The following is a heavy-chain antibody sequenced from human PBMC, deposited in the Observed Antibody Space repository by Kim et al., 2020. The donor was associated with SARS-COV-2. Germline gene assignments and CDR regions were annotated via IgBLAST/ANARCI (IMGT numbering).Heavy chain of an antibody. CDR1: GYSFTSYW. J-gene: IGHJ6*02. CDR3: ASGSVPALLLGVYYYGMDV. CDR2: IDPSDSYT. Sequence: GESLKISCKGSGYSFTSYWISWVRQMPGKGLEWMGRIDPSDSYTNYSPSFQGHVTISADKSISTAYLQWSSLKASDTAMYYCASGSVPALLLGVYYYGMDVWGQGTTVTVSS. D-gene: IGHD2-15*01. V-gene: IGHV5-10-1*01.